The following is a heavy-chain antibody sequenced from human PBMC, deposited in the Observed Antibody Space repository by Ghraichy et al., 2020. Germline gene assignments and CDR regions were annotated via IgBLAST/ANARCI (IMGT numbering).Heavy chain of an antibody. CDR3: ANSNRREVDPPWDY. V-gene: IGHV3-23*01. D-gene: IGHD5-24*01. Sequence: GGSLRLSCAASGFTFSNYALSWVRQAPGKGLEWVSAISGSGGSTYYADSVKGRFTISRDNSKNTLYLQMNSLRAEDTTVYYCANSNRREVDPPWDYWGQGTLVTVSS. CDR2: ISGSGGST. J-gene: IGHJ4*02. CDR1: GFTFSNYA.